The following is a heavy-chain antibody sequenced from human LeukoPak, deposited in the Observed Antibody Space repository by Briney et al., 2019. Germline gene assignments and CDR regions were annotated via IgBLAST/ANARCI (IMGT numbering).Heavy chain of an antibody. J-gene: IGHJ4*02. Sequence: GGSLRLSCAASGFTVSSNYMSLVRQAPGKGLEWVSVIYSGGSTYYADSVKGRFTISRDNSKNTLYLQMNSLRAEDTAVYYCARGVAAAVVDYWGQGTLVTVSS. CDR3: ARGVAAAVVDY. CDR1: GFTVSSNY. CDR2: IYSGGST. D-gene: IGHD6-13*01. V-gene: IGHV3-53*01.